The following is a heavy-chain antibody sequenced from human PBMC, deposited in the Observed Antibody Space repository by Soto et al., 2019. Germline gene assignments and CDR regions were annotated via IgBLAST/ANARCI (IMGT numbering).Heavy chain of an antibody. D-gene: IGHD3-22*01. Sequence: SETLSLTCTVSGGSISNSYWSWIRQSPEKGLEWIGYIYSSGSTNYNPSLNSRVTISVDTSKSQFSLKFNSVTAADTAVYYCTTEAYDNSGSLAFDIWGPGTLVTVS. CDR2: IYSSGST. J-gene: IGHJ3*02. V-gene: IGHV4-59*08. CDR1: GGSISNSY. CDR3: TTEAYDNSGSLAFDI.